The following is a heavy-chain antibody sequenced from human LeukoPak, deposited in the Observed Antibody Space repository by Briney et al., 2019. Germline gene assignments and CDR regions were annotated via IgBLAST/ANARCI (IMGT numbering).Heavy chain of an antibody. V-gene: IGHV3-74*01. CDR2: INGDGSIT. CDR3: ARSRNGSFDY. Sequence: GGSLRLSCAASGFTFSFYWMHWVRQAPGKGLVWVSRINGDGSITNYADSVKDRVTISRDNAKNTLYLQMSSLRAEDTAVYYCARSRNGSFDYWGQGTQVTVSS. CDR1: GFTFSFYW. D-gene: IGHD6-25*01. J-gene: IGHJ4*02.